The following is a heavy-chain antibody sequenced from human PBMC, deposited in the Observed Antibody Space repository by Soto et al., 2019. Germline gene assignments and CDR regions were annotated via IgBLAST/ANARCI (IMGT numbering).Heavy chain of an antibody. CDR2: ISSSGSTI. CDR3: ARDRGGFCSGGSCSYYGMDV. Sequence: GGSLRLSCAASGFTFSSYEMNWVRQAPGKGLEWVSYISSSGSTIYYADSVKGRFTISRDSAKNSLYLQMNSPRAEDTAVYYCARDRGGFCSGGSCSYYGMDVWGQGTTVTVSS. CDR1: GFTFSSYE. D-gene: IGHD2-15*01. V-gene: IGHV3-48*03. J-gene: IGHJ6*02.